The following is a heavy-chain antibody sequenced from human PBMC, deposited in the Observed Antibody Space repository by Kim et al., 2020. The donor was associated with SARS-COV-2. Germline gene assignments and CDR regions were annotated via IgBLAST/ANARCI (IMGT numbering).Heavy chain of an antibody. CDR2: IIPIFGTA. D-gene: IGHD5-12*01. CDR1: GGTFSSYA. J-gene: IGHJ4*02. CDR3: AQDGYKTGVLRDY. V-gene: IGHV1-69*13. Sequence: SVKVSCKASGGTFSSYAISWVRQAPGQGLEWMGGIIPIFGTANYAQKFQGRVTITADESTSTAYMELSSLRSEDTAVYYCAQDGYKTGVLRDYWGQGALVTVSS.